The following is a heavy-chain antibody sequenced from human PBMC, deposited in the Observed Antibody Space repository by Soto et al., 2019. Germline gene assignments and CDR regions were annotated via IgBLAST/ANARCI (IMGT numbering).Heavy chain of an antibody. CDR3: VRDGTKTLRDWFDP. D-gene: IGHD1-1*01. CDR1: VASISVFY. V-gene: IGHV4-4*07. CDR2: IYATGTT. Sequence: SETLCITCTFSVASISVFYWSWIRKSAGKGLDWIGCIYATGTTDYNPSLKSRVMMSVDTSKKQFSLKLRSVTAADTAVYYCVRDGTKTLRDWFDPWGQGISVTVSS. J-gene: IGHJ5*02.